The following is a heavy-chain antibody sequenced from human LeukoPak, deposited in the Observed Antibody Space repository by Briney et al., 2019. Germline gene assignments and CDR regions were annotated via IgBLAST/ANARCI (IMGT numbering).Heavy chain of an antibody. V-gene: IGHV4-4*02. CDR1: GGSILTTNW. D-gene: IGHD1-26*01. Sequence: SETLSLTCAVSGGSILTTNWWSWVRQPPGKGLEWIGEVHLSGASNYNPSLKSRVTMSVDTSKNQFSLKLNSVTAADTAVYYCARMYSGTSYYFDYWGQGTLVTVSS. CDR3: ARMYSGTSYYFDY. J-gene: IGHJ4*02. CDR2: VHLSGAS.